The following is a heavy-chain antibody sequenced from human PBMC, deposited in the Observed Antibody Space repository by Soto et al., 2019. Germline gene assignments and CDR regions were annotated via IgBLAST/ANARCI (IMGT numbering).Heavy chain of an antibody. CDR3: ARDQWNDSSGYSMYYFDY. J-gene: IGHJ4*02. Sequence: GGSLRLSCAASGFTCSSYGMHWVRQAPGKGLEWVAVIWYDGSNKYYADSVKGRFTISRDNSKNTLYLQMNSLRAEDTAVYYCARDQWNDSSGYSMYYFDYWGQGTLVTVSS. CDR1: GFTCSSYG. D-gene: IGHD3-22*01. CDR2: IWYDGSNK. V-gene: IGHV3-33*01.